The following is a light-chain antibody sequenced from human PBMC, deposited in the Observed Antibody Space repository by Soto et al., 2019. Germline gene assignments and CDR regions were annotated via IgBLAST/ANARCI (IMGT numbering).Light chain of an antibody. Sequence: EIVLTQSPGTLSLSPGARATLSCRASQSVPRNYLAWYQQKSGLAPRLLMYDASIRATGIPDRFSGSGSGTDLTLTISRLEPEDFEVYYCQQYDRSPWTFGQGTKVDIK. CDR1: QSVPRNY. CDR2: DAS. J-gene: IGKJ1*01. V-gene: IGKV3D-20*01. CDR3: QQYDRSPWT.